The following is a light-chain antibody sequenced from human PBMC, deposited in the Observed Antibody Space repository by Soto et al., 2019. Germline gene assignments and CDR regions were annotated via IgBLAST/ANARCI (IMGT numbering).Light chain of an antibody. J-gene: IGKJ4*01. V-gene: IGKV3-20*01. CDR2: ATS. Sequence: EIVLTQSPGTLSLSPGEGATLSCRASQRVSTSYFAWYQQKPGQAPRLLIYATSNRATDIPDRFSGSGSGTDFSLTISRLEPEDCAVYYCHQYGASPFSCGGGTKVEIK. CDR1: QRVSTSY. CDR3: HQYGASPFS.